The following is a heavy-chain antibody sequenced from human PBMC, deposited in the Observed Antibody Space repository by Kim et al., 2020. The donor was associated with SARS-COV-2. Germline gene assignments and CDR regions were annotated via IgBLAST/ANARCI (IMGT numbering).Heavy chain of an antibody. D-gene: IGHD3-10*01. Sequence: GGSLRLSCAASGFTFSSYAMHWVRQAPGKGLEWVAVISYDGSNKYYADSVKGRFTISRDNSKNTLYLQMNSLRAEDTAVYYCARDYDTMVRGVRVGYYYYGMDVWGQGTTVTVSS. CDR1: GFTFSSYA. J-gene: IGHJ6*02. V-gene: IGHV3-30*04. CDR2: ISYDGSNK. CDR3: ARDYDTMVRGVRVGYYYYGMDV.